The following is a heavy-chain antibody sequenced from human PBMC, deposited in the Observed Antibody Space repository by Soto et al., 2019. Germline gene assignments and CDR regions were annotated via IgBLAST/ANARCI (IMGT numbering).Heavy chain of an antibody. V-gene: IGHV4-30-2*01. J-gene: IGHJ5*02. Sequence: SETLSLTCAVSGGSISSGGYSWSWIRQPPGKGLEWIGYIFQTGSTYYNPSLKSRVAISLDRSKNQFSLKLNSGTAADTAIYYCARLGDCRGGSCYPNWFDPWGQGTLVTVSS. D-gene: IGHD2-15*01. CDR1: GGSISSGGYS. CDR2: IFQTGST. CDR3: ARLGDCRGGSCYPNWFDP.